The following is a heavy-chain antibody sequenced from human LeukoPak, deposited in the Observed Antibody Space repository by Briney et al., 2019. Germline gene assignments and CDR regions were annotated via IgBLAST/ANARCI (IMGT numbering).Heavy chain of an antibody. Sequence: GGSLRLSCAASGFTFSSYSMNWVRQAPGKGLEWVSYISSSSSTIYYADPVKGRFTISRDNAKNSLYLQMNSLRAEDTAVYYCARDYGDYYDSSGYDYWGQGTLVTVSS. V-gene: IGHV3-48*01. CDR1: GFTFSSYS. CDR3: ARDYGDYYDSSGYDY. J-gene: IGHJ4*02. D-gene: IGHD3-22*01. CDR2: ISSSSSTI.